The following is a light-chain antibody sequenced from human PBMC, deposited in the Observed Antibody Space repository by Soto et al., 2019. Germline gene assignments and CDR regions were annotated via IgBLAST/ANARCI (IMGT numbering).Light chain of an antibody. CDR2: EVN. J-gene: IGLJ3*02. Sequence: QSVLTQPASVSGSPGQSIAISCTGTRSDVGAYGYVSWYQQHPGKAPKLMLFEVNMRPSGVSNRFSGSKSGNTASLTISGLQADDEADYYCSSYTTGNTVVFGVGTKLTVL. CDR3: SSYTTGNTVV. CDR1: RSDVGAYGY. V-gene: IGLV2-14*01.